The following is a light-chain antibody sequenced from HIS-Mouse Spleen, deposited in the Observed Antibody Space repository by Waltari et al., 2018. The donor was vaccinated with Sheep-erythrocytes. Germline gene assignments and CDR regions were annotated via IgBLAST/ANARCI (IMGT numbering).Light chain of an antibody. V-gene: IGLV2-11*01. CDR3: CSYAGSYNHV. CDR1: STDVGCYNY. Sequence: QSALTQPRSVYGSPGQSVTISCTGTSTDVGCYNYVPWYQQHPGKAPKLMIYDVSKRPSGVPDRFSGSKSGNTASLTISGLQAEDEADYYCCSYAGSYNHVFATGTKVTVL. J-gene: IGLJ1*01. CDR2: DVS.